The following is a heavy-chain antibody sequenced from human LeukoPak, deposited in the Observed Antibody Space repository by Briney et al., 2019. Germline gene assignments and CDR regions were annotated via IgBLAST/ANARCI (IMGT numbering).Heavy chain of an antibody. CDR1: GGSISSYY. Sequence: SETLSLTCTVSGGSISSYYWGWIRQPAGKGLEWIGRIYTSGSTNYNPSLKSRVTISVDKSKNQFSLKLTSVTAADTAVYYCARLNGDYDWGNWFDPWGQGTLVTFSS. V-gene: IGHV4-4*07. J-gene: IGHJ5*02. CDR3: ARLNGDYDWGNWFDP. CDR2: IYTSGST. D-gene: IGHD4-17*01.